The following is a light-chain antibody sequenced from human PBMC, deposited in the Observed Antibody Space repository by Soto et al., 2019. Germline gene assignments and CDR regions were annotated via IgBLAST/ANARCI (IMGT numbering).Light chain of an antibody. CDR1: QSVSSTY. CDR3: QQYGSSPRT. J-gene: IGKJ1*01. Sequence: EILLTQSPGSLSLSPGERASLSCRASQSVSSTYLAWFQQKPGQAPRLLIYGASSRATGIPDRFTGSGSGTDFTLTIRRLEPEDFAVYYCQQYGSSPRTFGQGTKVDI. V-gene: IGKV3-20*01. CDR2: GAS.